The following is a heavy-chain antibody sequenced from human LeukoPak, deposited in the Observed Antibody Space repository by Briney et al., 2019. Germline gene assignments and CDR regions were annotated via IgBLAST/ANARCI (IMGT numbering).Heavy chain of an antibody. CDR2: IIPIFGTA. D-gene: IGHD1/OR15-1a*01. CDR1: GGTFSSYA. V-gene: IGHV1-69*05. J-gene: IGHJ5*02. Sequence: AASVKVSCKASGGTFSSYAISWVRQAPGQGLEWMGGIIPIFGTANYAQKFQGRVTTTTDESTSTAYMELSSLRSEDTAVYYCARGPRILTGTMWFDPWGQGTLVTVSS. CDR3: ARGPRILTGTMWFDP.